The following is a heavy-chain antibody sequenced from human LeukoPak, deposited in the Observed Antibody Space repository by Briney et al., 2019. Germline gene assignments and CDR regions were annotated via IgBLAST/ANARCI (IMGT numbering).Heavy chain of an antibody. Sequence: QAGGSLRLSCAASGFTFSSYAMHWVRQAPGKGLEWVAVISYDGSNKYYADSVKGRFTISRDNSKNTLYLQMNSLRAEDTAVYYCARDWKRVPAALVYYGMDVWGKGTTVTVSS. CDR2: ISYDGSNK. V-gene: IGHV3-30*04. J-gene: IGHJ6*04. D-gene: IGHD2-2*01. CDR3: ARDWKRVPAALVYYGMDV. CDR1: GFTFSSYA.